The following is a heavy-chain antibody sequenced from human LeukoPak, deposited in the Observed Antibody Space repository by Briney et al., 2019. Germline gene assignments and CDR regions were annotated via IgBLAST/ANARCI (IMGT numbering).Heavy chain of an antibody. CDR3: AKDEAAYDILTGYLDY. V-gene: IGHV3-48*01. Sequence: GSLRLSCAASGFTFGPYTMNWVRQAPGKGLEWVSYISSSDTIYYADSVKGRFTISRDNSKNTLYLQMNSLRAEDTAVYYCAKDEAAYDILTGYLDYWGQGTLVTVSS. CDR2: ISSSDTI. J-gene: IGHJ4*02. CDR1: GFTFGPYT. D-gene: IGHD3-9*01.